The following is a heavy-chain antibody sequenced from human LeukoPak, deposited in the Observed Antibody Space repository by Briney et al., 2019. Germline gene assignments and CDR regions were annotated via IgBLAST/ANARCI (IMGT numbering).Heavy chain of an antibody. D-gene: IGHD3-16*01. CDR2: ISFDGTTK. CDR1: GFTVSTSD. CDR3: VKGKDLYGALDI. V-gene: IGHV3-30*18. Sequence: GNSLRLSCAASGFTVSTSDMHWVRQAPGKGLDWAAIISFDGTTKYYADSVKGRFTISRDNSKNTLFLQMDSLRVEDTAVYYCVKGKDLYGALDIWGQGTMVTVSS. J-gene: IGHJ3*02.